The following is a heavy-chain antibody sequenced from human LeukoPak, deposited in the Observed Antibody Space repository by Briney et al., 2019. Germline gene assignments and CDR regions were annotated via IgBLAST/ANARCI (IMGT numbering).Heavy chain of an antibody. V-gene: IGHV1-69*05. D-gene: IGHD1-1*01. CDR3: ARGPELERFDY. CDR1: GGTFSSYA. J-gene: IGHJ4*02. Sequence: GASVTVSFKASGGTFSSYAISWVRQAPGQGLEWMGGIIPIFGTANYAQKFQGRVTITTDESTSTAYMELSSLRSEDTAVYYCARGPELERFDYWGQGTLVTVSS. CDR2: IIPIFGTA.